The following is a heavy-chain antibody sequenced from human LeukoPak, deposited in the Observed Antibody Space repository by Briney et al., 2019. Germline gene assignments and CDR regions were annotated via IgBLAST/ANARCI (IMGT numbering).Heavy chain of an antibody. CDR1: GFTFSTYW. CDR3: ARDPGRGGSYFDY. J-gene: IGHJ4*02. V-gene: IGHV3-7*01. CDR2: IKQAGNDK. Sequence: PGRCLRLSCAASGFTFSTYWMTWVRQAPGKGLEWVAGIKQAGNDKYYVDSVKGRFTISRDDAKNSLYLQMSSLRAEDTAVYYCARDPGRGGSYFDYWGQGTLVTVSS. D-gene: IGHD1-26*01.